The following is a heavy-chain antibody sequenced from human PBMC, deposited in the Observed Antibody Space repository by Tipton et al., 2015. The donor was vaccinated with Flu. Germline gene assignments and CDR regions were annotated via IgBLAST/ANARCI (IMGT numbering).Heavy chain of an antibody. V-gene: IGHV4-39*07. CDR1: GGSISSSRYY. Sequence: LRLSCTVSGGSISSSRYYWGWVRQPPGKGLEWIGSIYYSGTTYYNPSLKSRVTISVDSSKNEFSLTLASLTAADTAVYYCARDLWNDRRAYYYYGVDVWDQGP. D-gene: IGHD1-1*01. CDR3: ARDLWNDRRAYYYYGVDV. CDR2: IYYSGTT. J-gene: IGHJ6*02.